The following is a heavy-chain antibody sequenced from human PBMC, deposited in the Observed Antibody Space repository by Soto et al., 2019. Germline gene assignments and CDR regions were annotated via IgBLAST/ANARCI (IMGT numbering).Heavy chain of an antibody. CDR2: IIPLFGTT. V-gene: IGHV1-69*01. J-gene: IGHJ6*02. Sequence: QVQVVQSGVDVRRPGSSVKVSCKASGDTFKNCVISWVRQAPGQGLEWMGGIIPLFGTTDFAQRFQGRLTITTDESTTTAYMELGRLRSEDTATYYCAAELGFGKLSVVWGQGTTVIVSS. CDR3: AAELGFGKLSVV. D-gene: IGHD3-10*01. CDR1: GDTFKNCV.